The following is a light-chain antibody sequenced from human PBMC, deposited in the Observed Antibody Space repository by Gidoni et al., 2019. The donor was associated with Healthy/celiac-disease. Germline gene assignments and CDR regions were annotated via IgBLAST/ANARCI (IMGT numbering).Light chain of an antibody. CDR2: AAS. CDR3: QQLNSYPLT. J-gene: IGKJ4*01. CDR1: QGISSY. Sequence: IQLTQSPSSLSASVGDRVTITCRASQGISSYLACYQQKPGKALKLLIYAASTLQSGVPSRFSGSGSGTDFTLTISSLQPEDFATYYCQQLNSYPLTFGGGTKVEIK. V-gene: IGKV1-9*01.